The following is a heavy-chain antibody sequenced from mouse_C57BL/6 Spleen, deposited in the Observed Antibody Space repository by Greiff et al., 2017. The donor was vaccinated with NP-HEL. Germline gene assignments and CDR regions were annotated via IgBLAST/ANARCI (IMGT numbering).Heavy chain of an antibody. CDR2: IDPSDSET. CDR1: GYTFTSYW. J-gene: IGHJ4*01. Sequence: QVQLKQPGAELVRPGSSVTLSCKASGYTFTSYWMHWVKQRPIQGLEWIGNIDPSDSETHYNQKFKDKATLTVDKSSSTAYMQLSSLTSKDSAVYYCARGYYDYDRGDAMDYWGQGTSVTVSS. D-gene: IGHD2-4*01. V-gene: IGHV1-52*01. CDR3: ARGYYDYDRGDAMDY.